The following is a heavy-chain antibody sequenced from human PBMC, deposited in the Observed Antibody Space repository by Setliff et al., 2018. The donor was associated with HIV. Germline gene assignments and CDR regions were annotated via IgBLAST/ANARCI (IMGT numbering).Heavy chain of an antibody. D-gene: IGHD1-26*01. CDR1: GYTFTDYY. CDR2: INPNSGGT. J-gene: IGHJ3*02. V-gene: IGHV1-2*04. Sequence: ASVKVSCKASGYTFTDYYLNWVRQAPGQGLEWMGWINPNSGGTNYAQKFQGWVTMTRDTSISTAYMELSRLRSDDTAVYYCARRMELADAFDIWGQGTMVTVSS. CDR3: ARRMELADAFDI.